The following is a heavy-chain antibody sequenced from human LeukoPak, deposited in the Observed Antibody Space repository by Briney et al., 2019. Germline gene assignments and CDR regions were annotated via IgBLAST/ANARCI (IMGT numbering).Heavy chain of an antibody. CDR1: GVTFNTYW. CDR2: VKEDGRET. Sequence: PGGSLRLSCVGSGVTFNTYWIHWVRQAPGKGLVWVSRVKEDGRETNYADSVKGRFTLSRDNAKNTVYLQMNNLRAEDTAVYHCARAKPADFDLWGRGTLVTVSS. CDR3: ARAKPADFDL. V-gene: IGHV3-74*01. J-gene: IGHJ2*01.